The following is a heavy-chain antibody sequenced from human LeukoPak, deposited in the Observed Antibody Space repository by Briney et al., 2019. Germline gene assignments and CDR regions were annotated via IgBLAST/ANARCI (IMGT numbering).Heavy chain of an antibody. CDR2: ISGSGGST. CDR1: GFTFSSYA. D-gene: IGHD2-2*01. Sequence: PGGSLRLSXAASGFTFSSYAMRWVRQAPGKGLEWVSAISGSGGSTYYADSVKGRFTISRDNSKNTLYLQMNSLRAEDTAVYYCAKGDFVVVPAAEDYWGQGTLVTVSS. CDR3: AKGDFVVVPAAEDY. J-gene: IGHJ4*02. V-gene: IGHV3-23*01.